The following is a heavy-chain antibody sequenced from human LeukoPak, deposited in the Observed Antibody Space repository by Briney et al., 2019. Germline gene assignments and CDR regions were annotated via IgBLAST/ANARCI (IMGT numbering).Heavy chain of an antibody. J-gene: IGHJ4*02. Sequence: ASVKVSCKASGYTFTSYDINWVRQATGQGLEWMGWMNPKNGLTGYAQKFQGRVAFTRDTSISTAYMELSSLRSEDTAVYYCASDPIAAAVWDYFDYWGQGTLVTVSS. CDR3: ASDPIAAAVWDYFDY. V-gene: IGHV1-8*03. D-gene: IGHD6-13*01. CDR1: GYTFTSYD. CDR2: MNPKNGLT.